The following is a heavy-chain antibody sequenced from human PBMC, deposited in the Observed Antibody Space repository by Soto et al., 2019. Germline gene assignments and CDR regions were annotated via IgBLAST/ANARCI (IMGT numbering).Heavy chain of an antibody. CDR3: ANWGKIGSDF. Sequence: EVVLLESGGGLVQPGGSLRLSCAASGFTFSFYPMSWVRQAPGKGLVWVEGISSSAGTIYYADPVKGRFTISGDNSKNTPYLQMDSLRAEEPALYYCANWGKIGSDFWGQGTLVTVSS. CDR1: GFTFSFYP. V-gene: IGHV3-23*01. J-gene: IGHJ4*02. D-gene: IGHD3-16*01. CDR2: ISSSAGTI.